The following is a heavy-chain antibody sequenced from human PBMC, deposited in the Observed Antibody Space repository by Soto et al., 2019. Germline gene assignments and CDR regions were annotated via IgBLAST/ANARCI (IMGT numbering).Heavy chain of an antibody. D-gene: IGHD6-19*01. V-gene: IGHV1-18*01. J-gene: IGHJ6*02. CDR1: GHSFTTYG. CDR3: TRADHCRGSSGFRTDHFHSAVDV. Sequence: PVKVSCKASGHSFTTYGTNWVRQAPGQGLAWMGWISDDSGDCGYTNYALKFQGRVTLTTDTSTSTVYMELRNLRPDDTAVHYCTRADHCRGSSGFRTDHFHSAVDVWGQRTKVSV. CDR2: ISDDSGDCGYT.